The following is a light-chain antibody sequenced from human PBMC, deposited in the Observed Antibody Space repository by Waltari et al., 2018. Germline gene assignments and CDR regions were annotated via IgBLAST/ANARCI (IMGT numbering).Light chain of an antibody. CDR2: GAS. J-gene: IGKJ2*01. CDR1: QSVRSS. V-gene: IGKV3D-15*01. Sequence: EVVMTQSPANLAVSPGERATLSCRASQSVRSSLAWYQQKPGQAPRLLLYGASTRATGIPDRFSGSGSGTEFTLTISSLQSEDFAIYYCQQYNNWPPYTFGQGTKLEIK. CDR3: QQYNNWPPYT.